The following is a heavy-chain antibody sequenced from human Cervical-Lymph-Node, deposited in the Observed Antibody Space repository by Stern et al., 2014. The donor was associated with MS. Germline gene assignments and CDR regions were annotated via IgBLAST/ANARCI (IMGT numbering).Heavy chain of an antibody. D-gene: IGHD2-15*01. Sequence: QVQLVQSGPGLVKPSETLSLTCTVSGGYFNNYYWSWIRQPPGKGLEWIGYIYQDGSTKYNPSLKSRVTISLHTSKKQFSLRLTSVTAADTAVYYCARVDDCSGGTCFSTSWFDPWGQGTLVTVSS. CDR2: IYQDGST. CDR1: GGYFNNYY. V-gene: IGHV4-59*01. J-gene: IGHJ5*02. CDR3: ARVDDCSGGTCFSTSWFDP.